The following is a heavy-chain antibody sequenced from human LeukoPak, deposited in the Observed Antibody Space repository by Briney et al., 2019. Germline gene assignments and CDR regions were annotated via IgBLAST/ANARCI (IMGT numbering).Heavy chain of an antibody. D-gene: IGHD3-3*01. CDR1: GYTFTSYA. Sequence: APVKVSCKASGYTFTSYAMHWVRQAPGQRLEWMGWINAGNGNTKYSQKFQGRVTITRDTSASTAYMELSSLRSEDTAVYYCARGDDYDFWSGYYTGLAQFDPWGQGTLVTVSS. CDR3: ARGDDYDFWSGYYTGLAQFDP. CDR2: INAGNGNT. V-gene: IGHV1-3*01. J-gene: IGHJ5*02.